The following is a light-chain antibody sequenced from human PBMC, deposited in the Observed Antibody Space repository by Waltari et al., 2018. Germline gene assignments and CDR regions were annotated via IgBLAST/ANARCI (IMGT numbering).Light chain of an antibody. J-gene: IGKJ1*01. V-gene: IGKV1-39*01. Sequence: DIQMTQSPSSLSASVGGRVTITCRASHSISSYLNWYQQKPGKAPKLVIFAASSLQSGVPSRFSGSRSGTDFTLTISSLQPEDFATYYCQQSYSTLRRTFGQGTKVEIK. CDR2: AAS. CDR1: HSISSY. CDR3: QQSYSTLRRT.